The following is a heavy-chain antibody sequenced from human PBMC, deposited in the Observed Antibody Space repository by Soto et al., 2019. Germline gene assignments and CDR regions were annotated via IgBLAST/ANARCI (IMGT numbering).Heavy chain of an antibody. CDR2: INHSGST. D-gene: IGHD2-8*02. J-gene: IGHJ4*02. CDR3: ARDKITGLFDY. Sequence: QVQLQQWGAGLLKPSETLSLTCAVYGGSFSGYDWTWIRQPPGTGLEWIGEINHSGSTNYNPSLKRRVTISVDTSKHQFSLQLTSVTAADTAVYYSARDKITGLFDYWGQGTLVTVSS. CDR1: GGSFSGYD. V-gene: IGHV4-34*01.